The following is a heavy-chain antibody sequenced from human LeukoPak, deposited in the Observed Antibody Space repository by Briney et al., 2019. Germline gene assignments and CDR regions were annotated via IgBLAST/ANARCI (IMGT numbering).Heavy chain of an antibody. D-gene: IGHD3-10*02. CDR1: GYTFNNFF. CDR3: ARGQTMYY. CDR2: ISPHSHTT. J-gene: IGHJ4*02. Sequence: GASVKVSCKASGYTFNNFFISWVRQAPGQDLEWVGWISPHSHTTHYAEKFQGRVTMTTDTSTTAVYMELRRLTSDDTAVYFCARGQTMYYWGQGTPVTVSS. V-gene: IGHV1-18*01.